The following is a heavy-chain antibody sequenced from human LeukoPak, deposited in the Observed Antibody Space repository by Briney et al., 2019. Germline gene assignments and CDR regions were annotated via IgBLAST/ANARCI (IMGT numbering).Heavy chain of an antibody. CDR1: GGSISSSSYY. D-gene: IGHD2-2*01. J-gene: IGHJ4*02. V-gene: IGHV4-39*01. CDR3: ARHEYQLLPIDY. CDR2: IYYSGST. Sequence: SETLSLTCTVSGGSISSSSYYWGWIGQPPGKGLEWIGSIYYSGSTYYNPSLKSRVTISVDTSKNQFSLKLSSVTAADTAVYCCARHEYQLLPIDYWGQGTLVTVSS.